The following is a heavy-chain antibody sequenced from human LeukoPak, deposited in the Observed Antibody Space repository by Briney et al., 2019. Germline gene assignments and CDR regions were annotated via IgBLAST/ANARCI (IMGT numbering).Heavy chain of an antibody. CDR1: GFTFDDYA. J-gene: IGHJ4*02. V-gene: IGHV3-9*03. CDR2: ISWNSGSI. Sequence: GXXLRLSCAASGFTFDDYAMRWVRHAPGKGLEWVSGISWNSGSIVYADSVKGRFTISRDNAKNSLYMQMNSLRAEDMALYYCAKDIAVAGTGYFGYWGQGTLVTVSS. CDR3: AKDIAVAGTGYFGY. D-gene: IGHD6-19*01.